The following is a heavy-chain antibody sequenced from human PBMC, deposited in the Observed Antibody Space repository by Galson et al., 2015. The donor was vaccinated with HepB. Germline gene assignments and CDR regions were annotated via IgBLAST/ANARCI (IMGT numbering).Heavy chain of an antibody. CDR3: ARGQGYSYGYGEFDY. D-gene: IGHD5-18*01. CDR2: IYHSGST. CDR1: GGSISSGGYS. Sequence: LSLTCAVSGGSISSGGYSWSWIRQPPGKGLEWIGYIYHSGSTYYNPSLKSRVTISVDRSKNQFSLKLSSVTAADTAVYYCARGQGYSYGYGEFDYWGQGTLVTVSS. J-gene: IGHJ4*02. V-gene: IGHV4-30-2*01.